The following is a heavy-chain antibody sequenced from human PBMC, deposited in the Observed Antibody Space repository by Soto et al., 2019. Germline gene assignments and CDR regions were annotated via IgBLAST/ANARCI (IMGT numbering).Heavy chain of an antibody. D-gene: IGHD5-12*01. J-gene: IGHJ1*01. CDR1: GQPWTSDG. V-gene: IGHV1-18*01. Sequence: PSVDVSCEASGQPWTSDGIISLRQAPGQGTQWMGWISASNXNTNYAQKRQGRVTMTTHTSTRTAYMELRRLRSDDTAVYYCARDSGDDPDEYFQHWGQGTLVTVSS. CDR3: ARDSGDDPDEYFQH. CDR2: ISASNXNT.